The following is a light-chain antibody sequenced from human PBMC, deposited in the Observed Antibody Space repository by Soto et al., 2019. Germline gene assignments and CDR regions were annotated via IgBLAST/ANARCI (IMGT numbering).Light chain of an antibody. CDR3: SSYTSSNTNV. V-gene: IGLV2-14*03. CDR1: SSDVGGYNY. Sequence: QSALTQPASVSGSPGQSIAISCTGTSSDVGGYNYVSWYQHHPGKAPKLMIYDVSNRPSGVSNRFSGSKSGNTASLTISGLQAEDEADYYCSSYTSSNTNVFGSGTKLTVL. CDR2: DVS. J-gene: IGLJ6*01.